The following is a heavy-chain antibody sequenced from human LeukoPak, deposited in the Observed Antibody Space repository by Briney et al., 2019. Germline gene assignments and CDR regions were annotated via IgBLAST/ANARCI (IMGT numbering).Heavy chain of an antibody. CDR3: ARGESGDY. CDR1: GFTFSIYW. Sequence: GGSLRLSCAASGFTFSIYWMYWVRQAPGKGLVWVSRINSDESSTGYADSVKGRFTISRDNAKNTLYLQMNSLRAEDTALYYCARGESGDYWGQGTLVTVSS. CDR2: INSDESST. V-gene: IGHV3-74*01. J-gene: IGHJ4*02. D-gene: IGHD6-25*01.